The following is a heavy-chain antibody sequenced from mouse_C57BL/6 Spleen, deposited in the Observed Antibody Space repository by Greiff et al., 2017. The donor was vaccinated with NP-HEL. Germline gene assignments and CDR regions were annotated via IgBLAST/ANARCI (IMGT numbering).Heavy chain of an antibody. D-gene: IGHD1-1*01. Sequence: QVQLQQSGAELVKPGASVKMSCKASGYTFTTYPIEWMKQNHGKSLEWIGNFHPYNDDTKYNEKFKGKATLTVEKSSSTVYLELSRLTSDDSAVYYCARGGGSSSVPHWYFDVWGTGTTVTVSS. CDR1: GYTFTTYP. V-gene: IGHV1-47*01. CDR2: FHPYNDDT. CDR3: ARGGGSSSVPHWYFDV. J-gene: IGHJ1*03.